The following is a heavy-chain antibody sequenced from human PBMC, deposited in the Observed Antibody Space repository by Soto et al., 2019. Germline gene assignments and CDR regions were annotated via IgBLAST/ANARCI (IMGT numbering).Heavy chain of an antibody. CDR1: GFSLSTSGVG. J-gene: IGHJ4*02. D-gene: IGHD3-16*01. CDR2: IFWDDDK. V-gene: IGHV2-5*02. CDR3: AHRDYDSYRRSFAY. Sequence: QITLKESGPTLVKPTQTLTLTCTFSGFSLSTSGVGVGWIRQPPGKALEWLALIFWDDDKRYSPSPKSRLTITIDASKKQVVLTITSMDPVDTATYYCAHRDYDSYRRSFAYWGQGTLVTVSA.